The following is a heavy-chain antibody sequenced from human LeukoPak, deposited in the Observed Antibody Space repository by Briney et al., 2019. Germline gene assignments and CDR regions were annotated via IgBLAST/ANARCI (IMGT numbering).Heavy chain of an antibody. D-gene: IGHD2-8*01. CDR3: ARVVNGYSDY. J-gene: IGHJ4*02. V-gene: IGHV4-59*01. CDR1: GGFITSSFY. CDR2: VYNSGGT. Sequence: SETLSLTCTVSGGFITSSFYWSWIRQSPGKGLEWIGYVYNSGGTKYNPSLKSRLTISVDTSKNQFSLNLSSVTAADTAVYYCARVVNGYSDYWGQGTLVTVSS.